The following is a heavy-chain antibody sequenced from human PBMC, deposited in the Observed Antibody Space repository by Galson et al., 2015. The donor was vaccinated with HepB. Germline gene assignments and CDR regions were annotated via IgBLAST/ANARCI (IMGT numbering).Heavy chain of an antibody. D-gene: IGHD3-3*01. CDR3: ARSLHDFWSGYHYYYYYMDV. V-gene: IGHV1-18*01. CDR2: ISAYNGNT. J-gene: IGHJ6*03. CDR1: GYTFTSYG. Sequence: SVKVSCKASGYTFTSYGISWVRQAPGQGLEWMGWISAYNGNTNYAQKLQGRVTMTTDTSTSTAYMELRSLRSDDTAVYYCARSLHDFWSGYHYYYYYMDVWGKGTTVTVSS.